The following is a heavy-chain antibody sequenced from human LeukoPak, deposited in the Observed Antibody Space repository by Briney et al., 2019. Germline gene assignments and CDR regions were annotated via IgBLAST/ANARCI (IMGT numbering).Heavy chain of an antibody. Sequence: GGSLRLSCAAAGFTFSSYAMSWVRQAPGKGLEWGSAISGSGGSTYYADSVKGRFTISRDNSKNTLYLQMNSLRAEDTAVYYCAKTKIKNQSYFDYWGQGTLVTVSS. J-gene: IGHJ4*02. D-gene: IGHD5-24*01. CDR3: AKTKIKNQSYFDY. CDR2: ISGSGGST. CDR1: GFTFSSYA. V-gene: IGHV3-23*01.